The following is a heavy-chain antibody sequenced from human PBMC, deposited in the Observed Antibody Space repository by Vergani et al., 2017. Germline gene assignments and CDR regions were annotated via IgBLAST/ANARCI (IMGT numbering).Heavy chain of an antibody. CDR3: ARGGLYSFYYFMNV. V-gene: IGHV3-20*01. D-gene: IGHD2/OR15-2a*01. CDR1: GFGFDHFG. Sequence: EVELVDSGGKVVRPGGSLRLSCFASGFGFDHFGLMWVRQSPGKGLEWVAGISFNGLTVGYSESVEGRFTISRDNSKKSLFLQMSNVRAEDTASYHCARGGLYSFYYFMNVWGNGTTVKVSS. J-gene: IGHJ6*03. CDR2: ISFNGLTV.